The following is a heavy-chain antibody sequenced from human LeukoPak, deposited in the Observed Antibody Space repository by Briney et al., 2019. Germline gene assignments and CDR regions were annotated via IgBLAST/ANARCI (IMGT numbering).Heavy chain of an antibody. CDR2: INQDGSQK. Sequence: GGSLRLSCAGSGFTFSSHWIGWVRQAPGKGLEWVAHINQDGSQKYYVDSVEGRFAISRDNAKSSLYLQMNSLRAEDTAIYYCAKYGPQDSGSSHFDYWGQGALVTVSS. V-gene: IGHV3-7*01. CDR1: GFTFSSHW. D-gene: IGHD1-26*01. J-gene: IGHJ4*02. CDR3: AKYGPQDSGSSHFDY.